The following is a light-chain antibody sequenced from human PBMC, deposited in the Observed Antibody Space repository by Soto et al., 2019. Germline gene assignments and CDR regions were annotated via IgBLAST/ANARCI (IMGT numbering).Light chain of an antibody. CDR2: ASN. CDR1: RSNIGSNT. Sequence: QSVLTQPPSASGTPGQRVTISCSGSRSNIGSNTVNWYQQVPGTAPKLLIYASNQRPSGVPDRFSGSKSGTSASLAISGLQSEDEADYSCAAWDDSLNGPVFGGGTKLTVL. CDR3: AAWDDSLNGPV. V-gene: IGLV1-44*01. J-gene: IGLJ3*02.